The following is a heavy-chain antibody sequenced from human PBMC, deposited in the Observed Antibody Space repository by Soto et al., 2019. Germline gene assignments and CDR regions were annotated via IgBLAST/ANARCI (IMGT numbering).Heavy chain of an antibody. D-gene: IGHD5-18*01. Sequence: SETLSLTCAVYGGSFSGYYWSWIRQPPGKGLEWIGEINHSGSTNYNPSPKSRVTISVDTSKNQFSLKLSSVTAADTAVYYCARDPKRGYSYAIRPYYYYGMDVWGQGTTVTVSS. CDR1: GGSFSGYY. CDR2: INHSGST. V-gene: IGHV4-34*01. CDR3: ARDPKRGYSYAIRPYYYYGMDV. J-gene: IGHJ6*02.